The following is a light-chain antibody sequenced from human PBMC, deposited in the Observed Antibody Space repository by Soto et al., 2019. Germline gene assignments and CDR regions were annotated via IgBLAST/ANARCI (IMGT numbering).Light chain of an antibody. CDR1: SSDVGGYNY. CDR2: DVS. Sequence: QSVLTQPASVSGSPGQSIAISCTGTSSDVGGYNYVSWYQQHPGKAPKLIIYDVSYRPSGVSNRFSGSKSGNTASLTISGLQAEDEADYYCCSYTSSSVYVFGTGTKLTVL. CDR3: CSYTSSSVYV. J-gene: IGLJ1*01. V-gene: IGLV2-14*01.